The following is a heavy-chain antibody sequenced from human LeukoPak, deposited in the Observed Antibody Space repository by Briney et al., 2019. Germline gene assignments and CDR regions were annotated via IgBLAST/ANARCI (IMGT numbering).Heavy chain of an antibody. CDR1: GGSISSSSYY. D-gene: IGHD6-13*01. J-gene: IGHJ5*02. CDR2: IYYSGST. CDR3: ARDEGSSWYRSNNWFDP. V-gene: IGHV4-39*07. Sequence: SETLSLTCTVSGGSISSSSYYWGWIRQPPGKGLEWIGSIYYSGSTYYNPSLKSRVTISVDTSKNQFSLKLSSVTVADTAVYYCARDEGSSWYRSNNWFDPWGQGTLVTVSS.